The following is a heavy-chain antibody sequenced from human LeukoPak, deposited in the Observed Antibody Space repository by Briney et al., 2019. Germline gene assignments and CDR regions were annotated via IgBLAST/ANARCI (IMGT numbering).Heavy chain of an antibody. CDR3: ARVSGNYGMYYFDS. CDR1: GGSISSGDYY. V-gene: IGHV4-30-4*08. CDR2: IYYSGST. J-gene: IGHJ4*02. Sequence: SETLSLTCTVSGGSISSGDYYWSWIRQPPGKGLEWIGYIYYSGSTYYNPSLKSRVTISVDTSTNQFSLKLSSVTATDTAVYYCARVSGNYGMYYFDSWGQGTLVTVSS. D-gene: IGHD3-10*01.